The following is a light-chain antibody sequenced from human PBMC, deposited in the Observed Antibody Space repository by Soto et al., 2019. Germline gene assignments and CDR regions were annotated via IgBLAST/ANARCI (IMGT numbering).Light chain of an antibody. CDR3: LHYVDSLT. CDR1: HSVGGS. V-gene: IGKV3-20*01. J-gene: IGKJ1*01. Sequence: EIVLTQSPGTLSLSPGERATLSCRASHSVGGSLAWYQQKPGQAPKLLIYAASSRATGIPDRFSGSGFGTDFTLTISRLEPEDFAVYYCLHYVDSLTFGRGTKVETK. CDR2: AAS.